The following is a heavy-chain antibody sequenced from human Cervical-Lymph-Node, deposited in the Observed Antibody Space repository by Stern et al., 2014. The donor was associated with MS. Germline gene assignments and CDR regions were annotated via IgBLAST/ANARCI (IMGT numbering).Heavy chain of an antibody. CDR1: GFAFSTFG. D-gene: IGHD6-19*01. Sequence: VQLVESGGGVVQPGRSLRLSCSPSGFAFSTFGLHWVRQAPGKGLEWVALISFDGAKTYYADSVKGRFTISRDNPKNTLYLQMKSLRGEDTAVYYCARGSDWCPLDYWGQGTLVTVSS. V-gene: IGHV3-30*03. CDR3: ARGSDWCPLDY. J-gene: IGHJ4*02. CDR2: ISFDGAKT.